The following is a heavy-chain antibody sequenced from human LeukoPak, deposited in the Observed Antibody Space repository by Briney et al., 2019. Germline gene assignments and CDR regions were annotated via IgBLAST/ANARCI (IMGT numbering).Heavy chain of an antibody. CDR3: ARGGGGYYYDSSGSYFDY. Sequence: SETLSLTCTVAGCSISSYYWSWIRQPPGKGLEWIGYINYSGSTNYNPSLKSRVTISVDTSKNQFSLKLSSVTAADTAVYYCARGGGGYYYDSSGSYFDYWGQGTLVTVSS. CDR1: GCSISSYY. D-gene: IGHD3-22*01. V-gene: IGHV4-59*01. J-gene: IGHJ4*02. CDR2: INYSGST.